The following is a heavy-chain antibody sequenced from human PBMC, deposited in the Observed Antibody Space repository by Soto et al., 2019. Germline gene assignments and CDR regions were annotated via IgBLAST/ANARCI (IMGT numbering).Heavy chain of an antibody. CDR2: ISSTGLYT. CDR1: GFSFTTYG. CDR3: TKSWLFEKNWFDP. Sequence: GGSLRLSCAASGFSFTTYGISWVRQAPGKGLEWVSDISSTGLYTYLADSVKGRFTISRDNSKNTLYLQMNSLRVDDTAVYFCTKSWLFEKNWFDPWGQGTLVTVSS. D-gene: IGHD3-22*01. V-gene: IGHV3-23*01. J-gene: IGHJ5*02.